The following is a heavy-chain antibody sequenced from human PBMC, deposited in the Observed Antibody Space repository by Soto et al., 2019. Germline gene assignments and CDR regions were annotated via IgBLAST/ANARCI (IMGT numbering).Heavy chain of an antibody. Sequence: EVQLVESGGGLVQPGRSLRLSCEASGFTFDDYAMHWVRQAPGKGLEWVSGISWNSGSIGYADSVKGRVTISRDTAKNSLHRQMNSLRPEDTALYYCAKDRNNNYHTGGAFDIWCQGTMVTVSS. CDR3: AKDRNNNYHTGGAFDI. CDR2: ISWNSGSI. D-gene: IGHD1-1*01. J-gene: IGHJ3*02. V-gene: IGHV3-9*01. CDR1: GFTFDDYA.